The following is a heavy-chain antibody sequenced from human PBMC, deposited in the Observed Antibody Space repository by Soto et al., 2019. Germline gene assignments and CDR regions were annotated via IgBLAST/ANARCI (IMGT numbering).Heavy chain of an antibody. V-gene: IGHV3-33*01. D-gene: IGHD3-3*02. Sequence: QVQLVESGGGVVQSGRSPRLSCAASGFTFSSFGMHWVRQAPGKGLEWVALIWHDGTFTHYADSVKGRFTISRDMSKTMVYLQMNSLRADDTAVYYCARDRHFRGGPDDIWGQGTMVTVSS. J-gene: IGHJ3*02. CDR2: IWHDGTFT. CDR3: ARDRHFRGGPDDI. CDR1: GFTFSSFG.